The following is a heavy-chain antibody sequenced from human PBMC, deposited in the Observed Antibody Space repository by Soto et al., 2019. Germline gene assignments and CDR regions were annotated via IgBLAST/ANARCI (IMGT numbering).Heavy chain of an antibody. CDR1: GFTFGDYA. J-gene: IGHJ4*02. CDR3: SRIRTSMIVVVSDY. V-gene: IGHV3-49*05. D-gene: IGHD3-22*01. CDR2: IRSKTFGGTT. Sequence: KTGGSLRLSCTASGFTFGDYAMSWFRQAPGKGLEWVGFIRSKTFGGTTEYAAAVKGRFIISRDDSKSIAYLQMDSLKTEDTAVYYCSRIRTSMIVVVSDYWGQGTLVTVSS.